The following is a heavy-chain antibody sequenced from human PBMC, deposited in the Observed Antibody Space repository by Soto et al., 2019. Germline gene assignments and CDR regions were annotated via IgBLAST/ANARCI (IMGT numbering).Heavy chain of an antibody. J-gene: IGHJ4*02. Sequence: QVQLVQSGAEVKKPGSSVKVSCQGSGGTFSTYCLGWVRQAPGQGLEWMGAIIPFVGKANYAQKFRDRVTITADRSTTTTYMEVKSLTLEDTAVYYGVRRTEGKEGYSYWGQGNLVSVS. V-gene: IGHV1-69*06. CDR1: GGTFSTYC. CDR2: IIPFVGKA. D-gene: IGHD1-26*01. CDR3: VRRTEGKEGYSY.